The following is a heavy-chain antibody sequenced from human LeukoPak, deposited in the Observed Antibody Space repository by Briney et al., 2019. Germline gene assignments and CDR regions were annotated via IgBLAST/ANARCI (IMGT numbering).Heavy chain of an antibody. D-gene: IGHD6-19*01. CDR2: IIPIFGTA. CDR1: GGTFSSYA. J-gene: IGHJ5*02. V-gene: IGHV1-69*05. CDR3: ARAGGYSSGPAAS. Sequence: GSSVKVSCKAPGGTFSSYAISWVRQAPGQGLEWMGRIIPIFGTANYAQKFQGRVTITTDESTSTAYMELSSLRSEDTAVYYCARAGGYSSGPAASWGQGTLVTVSS.